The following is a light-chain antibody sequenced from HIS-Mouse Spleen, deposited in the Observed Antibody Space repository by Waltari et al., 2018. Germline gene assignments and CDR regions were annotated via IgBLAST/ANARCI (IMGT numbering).Light chain of an antibody. CDR3: SSYTSSSTYV. V-gene: IGLV2-14*01. CDR2: EVS. CDR1: SSDVGGYNY. Sequence: LTQPASVSGSPGQSITIPCTGTSSDVGGYNYVSWYQQHPGKAPKLMIYEVSNRPSGVSNRFSGSKSGNTASLTISGLQAEDEADYYCSSYTSSSTYVFGTGTKVTVL. J-gene: IGLJ1*01.